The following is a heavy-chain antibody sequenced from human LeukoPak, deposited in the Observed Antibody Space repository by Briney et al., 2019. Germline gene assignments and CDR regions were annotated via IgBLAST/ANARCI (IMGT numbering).Heavy chain of an antibody. D-gene: IGHD6-19*01. CDR1: GFTFSNAW. CDR3: TITTVAGTVDY. J-gene: IGHJ4*02. V-gene: IGHV3-15*01. Sequence: GGSLRLSCAASGFTFSNAWMSWVRQAPGKGVEWVGRIKSKTDGGTTDYAAPVKGRFTISRDDSKNTLYLQMNSLKTEDTAVYYCTITTVAGTVDYWGQGTLVTVSS. CDR2: IKSKTDGGTT.